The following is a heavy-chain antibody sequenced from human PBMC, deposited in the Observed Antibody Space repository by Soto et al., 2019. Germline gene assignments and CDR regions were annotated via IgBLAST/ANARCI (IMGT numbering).Heavy chain of an antibody. Sequence: GGSLRLSCAASGFTFNSYAMSWVRQAPEKGLEWVSAISGSGGSTYYADSVKGRFTISRDNSKNTLYLQMNSLRVEDTAVYYCADYGDYFYYFDYWGQGTLVTVSS. CDR2: ISGSGGST. J-gene: IGHJ4*02. D-gene: IGHD4-17*01. CDR1: GFTFNSYA. CDR3: ADYGDYFYYFDY. V-gene: IGHV3-23*01.